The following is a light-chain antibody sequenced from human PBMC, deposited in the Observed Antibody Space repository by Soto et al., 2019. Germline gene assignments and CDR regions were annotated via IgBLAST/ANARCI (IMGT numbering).Light chain of an antibody. Sequence: DVVMTPSPLSLPVTPGAPASTSCRSSQSLLYSNGYNFLDWYLQKPGQSPHLLIYLGSNRASGVPDRFRANGSGTNDTLKIRRVGAEYVGVYYCMQALQTPCTFRQGTKLEI. CDR3: MQALQTPCT. CDR1: QSLLYSNGYNF. CDR2: LGS. J-gene: IGKJ2*02. V-gene: IGKV2-28*01.